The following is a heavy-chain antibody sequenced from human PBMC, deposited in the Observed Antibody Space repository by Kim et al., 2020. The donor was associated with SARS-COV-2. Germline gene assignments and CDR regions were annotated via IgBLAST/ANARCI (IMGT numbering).Heavy chain of an antibody. V-gene: IGHV1-18*01. J-gene: IGHJ4*02. D-gene: IGHD1-26*01. Sequence: YAQKLQGRVTMTTDTSTSTAYMELRSLRSDDTAVYYCARVGALQWDPIDYWGQGTLVTVSS. CDR3: ARVGALQWDPIDY.